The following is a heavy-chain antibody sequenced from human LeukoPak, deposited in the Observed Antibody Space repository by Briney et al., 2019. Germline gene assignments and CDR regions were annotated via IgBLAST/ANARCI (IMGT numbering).Heavy chain of an antibody. CDR1: GFTFSSYG. CDR3: AKDYGFITPYCYFDL. CDR2: IWYDGSNK. J-gene: IGHJ2*01. V-gene: IGHV3-33*06. Sequence: GGSLRLSCAASGFTFSSYGMHWVRQAPGKGLDWVALIWYDGSNKDYADSVKGRFTISRDNSKNTVYLQMNSLRAEDTAVYYCAKDYGFITPYCYFDLWGRGTLVTVSS. D-gene: IGHD3-22*01.